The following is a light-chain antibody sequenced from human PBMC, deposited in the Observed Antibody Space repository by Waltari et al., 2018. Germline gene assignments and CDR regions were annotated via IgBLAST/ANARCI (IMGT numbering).Light chain of an antibody. V-gene: IGKV1-27*01. CDR1: QVISNY. CDR3: QKYDSVPLT. CDR2: AAS. Sequence: DIQMTQSPSSLSASVGDRVTITCRASQVISNYLAWYQQKPGKGPKLLIYAASPLQSGVPSRFSGRVSGTDFTLTISSLQPEDVATYYCQKYDSVPLTFGPGTKVDIK. J-gene: IGKJ3*01.